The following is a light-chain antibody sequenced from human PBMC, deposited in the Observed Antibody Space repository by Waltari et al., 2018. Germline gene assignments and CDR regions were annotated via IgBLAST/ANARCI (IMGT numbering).Light chain of an antibody. CDR1: HAINTF. CDR3: QSYNVAPYT. Sequence: DIQMTQSPPSLSASVGARVTITCRASHAINTFVAWYQQKPGRVPELLIYGASTLQSGVPSRFSGGRSGTDFTLTISSLQPEDAATYYCQSYNVAPYTFGQGTKLEI. V-gene: IGKV1-27*01. J-gene: IGKJ2*01. CDR2: GAS.